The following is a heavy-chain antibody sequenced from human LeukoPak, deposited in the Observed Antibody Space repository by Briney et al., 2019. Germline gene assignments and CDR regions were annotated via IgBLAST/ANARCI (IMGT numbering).Heavy chain of an antibody. V-gene: IGHV1-18*01. CDR2: ISPYNGNT. Sequence: ASVKVSCKASGYTFRSYGISWVRQAPGQGLEWVGWISPYNGNTNYAQKLQGRVTMTTDSSTSTAYMELRSLRSDDTAVYYCARGVQPYYYDSSGYFVPYYFDYWGQGTLVTVSS. D-gene: IGHD3-22*01. CDR3: ARGVQPYYYDSSGYFVPYYFDY. J-gene: IGHJ4*02. CDR1: GYTFRSYG.